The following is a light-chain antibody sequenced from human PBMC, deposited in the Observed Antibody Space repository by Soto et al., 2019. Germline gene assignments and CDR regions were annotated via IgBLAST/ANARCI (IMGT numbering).Light chain of an antibody. J-gene: IGLJ1*01. Sequence: QSVLTQPRSVSGSPGQSVTISCTGTSSDVGGYNYVYWYQQHPGKAPTLMIYDVSKRPSGVPDRFSGSKSGNTASLTISGLQAEDEADYYCCSYAGSYTYVFGTGTKLTVL. CDR2: DVS. V-gene: IGLV2-11*01. CDR3: CSYAGSYTYV. CDR1: SSDVGGYNY.